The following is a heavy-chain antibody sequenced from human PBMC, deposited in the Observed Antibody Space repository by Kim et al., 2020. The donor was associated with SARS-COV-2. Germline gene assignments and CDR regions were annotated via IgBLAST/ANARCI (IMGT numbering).Heavy chain of an antibody. D-gene: IGHD6-19*01. CDR3: VETQHASACADAFDI. J-gene: IGHJ3*02. CDR1: GFPFDDSG. V-gene: IGHV3-20*01. Sequence: GGSLRLSCEASGFPFDDSGMNWVRQVPGKGLEWVSGMNWKGDNIGYAESVKGRFTISRDNAKKFLYLRMNSLSGEDTALYHCVETQHASACADAFDIWG. CDR2: MNWKGDNI.